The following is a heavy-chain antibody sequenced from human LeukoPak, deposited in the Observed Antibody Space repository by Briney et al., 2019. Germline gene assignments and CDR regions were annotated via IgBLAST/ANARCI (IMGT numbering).Heavy chain of an antibody. CDR1: GGSISSYY. CDR2: IYYSGST. J-gene: IGHJ4*02. Sequence: PSETLSLTCTVSGGSISSYYWSWIRQPPGKGLEWIGYIYYSGSTNYNPSLKSRVTISVDTPKNQFSLKLSSVTAADTAVYYCARVYSIVGATTIDYWGQGTLVTVSS. CDR3: ARVYSIVGATTIDY. V-gene: IGHV4-59*01. D-gene: IGHD1-26*01.